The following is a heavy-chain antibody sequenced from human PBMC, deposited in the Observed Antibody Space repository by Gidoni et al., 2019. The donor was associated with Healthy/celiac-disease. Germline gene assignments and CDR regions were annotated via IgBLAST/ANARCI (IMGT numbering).Heavy chain of an antibody. D-gene: IGHD2-21*02. CDR3: AIAHMAYCGGDCPIYFDY. Sequence: QVQLVESGGGVVQPGRSLRLSCAASGFTFSSYAMHWVRQAPGTGLEWVAVISYDGSNKYYADSVKGRFTISRDNSKNTLYLQMNSLRAEDTAVYYCAIAHMAYCGGDCPIYFDYWGQGTLVTVSS. V-gene: IGHV3-30-3*01. CDR1: GFTFSSYA. J-gene: IGHJ4*02. CDR2: ISYDGSNK.